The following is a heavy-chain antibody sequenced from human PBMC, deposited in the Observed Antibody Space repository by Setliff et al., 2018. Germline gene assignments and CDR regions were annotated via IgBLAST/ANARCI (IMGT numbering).Heavy chain of an antibody. V-gene: IGHV4-4*09. CDR3: ARFLNPRDGYQNSPGFDF. D-gene: IGHD5-12*01. CDR1: GGSISSSY. J-gene: IGHJ4*02. Sequence: KPSETLSLTCTVSGGSISSSYWSWIRQPPGKGLEWIGYFYHSGSMNYNPSLKGRVTMSVDTSNNQLSLKLSSMTAADTAVYYCARFLNPRDGYQNSPGFDFWGQGTLVTVSS. CDR2: FYHSGSM.